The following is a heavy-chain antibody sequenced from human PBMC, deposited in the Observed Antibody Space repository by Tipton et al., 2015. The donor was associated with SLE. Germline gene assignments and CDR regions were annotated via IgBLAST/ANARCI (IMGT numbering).Heavy chain of an antibody. J-gene: IGHJ4*02. V-gene: IGHV4-61*09. D-gene: IGHD4-17*01. CDR3: ARDAAIDYGDLWDYFDY. Sequence: TLSLTCSVSGGSISSVNYYWTWIRQPAGKGLEWIGYIYTSGSTNYNPSLKSRVTISVDTSKNQFSLKLSSVTAADTAVYYCARDAAIDYGDLWDYFDYWGQGTLVTVSS. CDR2: IYTSGST. CDR1: GGSISSVNYY.